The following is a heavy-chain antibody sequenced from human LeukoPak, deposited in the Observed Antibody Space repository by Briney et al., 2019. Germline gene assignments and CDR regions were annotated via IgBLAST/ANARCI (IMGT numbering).Heavy chain of an antibody. V-gene: IGHV4-34*04. CDR1: GGPFSGYD. J-gene: IGHJ5*02. CDR3: ARGRVRFGELLSWFDP. D-gene: IGHD3-10*01. Sequence: SETLSLTCAVYGGPFSGYDWSWIRQTPGKGLEWSGEINHRGSTNNNPSLKSRDIISVDTSKNHFSLRLSSVTAADTAVYYCARGRVRFGELLSWFDPWGQGTLVTVSS. CDR2: INHRGST.